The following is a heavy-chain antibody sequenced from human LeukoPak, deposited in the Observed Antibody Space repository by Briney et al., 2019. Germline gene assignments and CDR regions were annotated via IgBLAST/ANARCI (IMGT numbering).Heavy chain of an antibody. D-gene: IGHD5-18*01. CDR3: ARERYSSPWGTFDI. CDR2: IIPIFGTA. Sequence: ASVKVSCKASGGTFSSYAISWVRQAPGQGLEWMGGIIPIFGTANYAQKFQGRVTITADKSTSTAYMELSSLRSEDTAVYYCARERYSSPWGTFDIWGQGTMVTVSS. CDR1: GGTFSSYA. J-gene: IGHJ3*02. V-gene: IGHV1-69*06.